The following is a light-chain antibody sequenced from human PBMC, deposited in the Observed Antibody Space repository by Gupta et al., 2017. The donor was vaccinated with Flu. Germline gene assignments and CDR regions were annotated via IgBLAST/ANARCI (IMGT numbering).Light chain of an antibody. CDR3: STWDDRLNGVV. Sequence: QSVLTQPPSASGTPGQRVTISCSGSSSNIGSYTVNWYHQLPGTAPKLLIFSNNQRPSGVPDRFSGSKSGTSASLAISGLQSEDEADYYCSTWDDRLNGVVFGGGTKLTVL. V-gene: IGLV1-44*01. CDR2: SNN. J-gene: IGLJ2*01. CDR1: SSNIGSYT.